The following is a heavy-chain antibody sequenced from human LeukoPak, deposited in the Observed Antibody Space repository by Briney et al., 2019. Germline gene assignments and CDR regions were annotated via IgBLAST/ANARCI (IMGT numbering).Heavy chain of an antibody. CDR1: GGSISSYY. CDR3: ARTLRYFDWLSTFDY. Sequence: SETLSLTCTVSGGSISSYYWSWIRQPPGKGLEWIGYIYYTGSTYYNPSLKSRVTISVDTSKNQFSLKMNSVTAADTAVYYCARTLRYFDWLSTFDYWGQGTLVTVSS. J-gene: IGHJ4*02. D-gene: IGHD3-9*01. V-gene: IGHV4-59*12. CDR2: IYYTGST.